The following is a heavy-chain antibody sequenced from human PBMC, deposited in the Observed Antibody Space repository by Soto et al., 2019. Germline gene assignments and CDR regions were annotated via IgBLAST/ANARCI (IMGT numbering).Heavy chain of an antibody. D-gene: IGHD3-10*01. J-gene: IGHJ6*02. Sequence: GASVKVSCKASGYTFTSYAMHWVRQAPGQRLEWMGWINAGNGNTKYSQKFKGRVTITRDTSASTAYMELSSLRSEDTAVYYCARDGPYGPPYYGMDVWGQGTTVTVSS. CDR3: ARDGPYGPPYYGMDV. CDR1: GYTFTSYA. CDR2: INAGNGNT. V-gene: IGHV1-3*01.